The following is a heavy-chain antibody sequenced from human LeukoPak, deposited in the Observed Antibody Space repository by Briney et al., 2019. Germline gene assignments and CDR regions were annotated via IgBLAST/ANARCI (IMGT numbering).Heavy chain of an antibody. J-gene: IGHJ5*02. V-gene: IGHV4-31*03. CDR1: GGSISSGGYY. D-gene: IGHD3-3*01. Sequence: SETLSLTCTVSGGSISSGGYYCSWIRQHPGKGLEWIGYIYYSGSTYYNPSLKSRVTISVDTSKNQFSLKLSSVTAADTAVYYCARGGITIWFDPWGQGTLVTVSS. CDR3: ARGGITIWFDP. CDR2: IYYSGST.